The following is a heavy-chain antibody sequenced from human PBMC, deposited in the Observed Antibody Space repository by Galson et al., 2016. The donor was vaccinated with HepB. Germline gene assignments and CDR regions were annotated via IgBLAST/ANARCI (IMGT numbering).Heavy chain of an antibody. V-gene: IGHV4-34*01. CDR2: ISQRGSA. CDR3: ARGRSKGRVRSNYYYGVDV. CDR1: GESFSDHS. J-gene: IGHJ6*02. D-gene: IGHD3-10*01. Sequence: SETLSLTCAVYGESFSDHSWTWIRQPTGKGLEWIGEISQRGSANYNPSLGSRVSISVDTSKNQFSLQLTSVTAADTAVYYCARGRSKGRVRSNYYYGVDVWGQGTTVTVSS.